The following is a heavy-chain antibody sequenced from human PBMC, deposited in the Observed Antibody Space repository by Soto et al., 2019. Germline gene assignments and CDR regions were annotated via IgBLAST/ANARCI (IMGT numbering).Heavy chain of an antibody. CDR1: GGSIRGYD. CDR3: VRASMPKAHFEC. Sequence: NPSETLSLTCTVSGGSIRGYDCSWIRQSAWMGLEWIGRMHTSGSTNYNPSLKSRVTFSVDMSKNQISLKLASVTAADTALYYCVRASMPKAHFECWGQRTLVAVCS. J-gene: IGHJ4*02. CDR2: MHTSGST. D-gene: IGHD2-2*01. V-gene: IGHV4-4*07.